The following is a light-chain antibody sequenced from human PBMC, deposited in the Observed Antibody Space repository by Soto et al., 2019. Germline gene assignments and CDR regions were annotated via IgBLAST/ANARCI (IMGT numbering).Light chain of an antibody. Sequence: DIQMTQSPSTLSGSVGDRVTITCRASQTISSWLAWYQQKPGKAPKRLIYKASTLKSGVQSRFSGSGSGTEFTLTISRLQHDDFATYYCQHYNSYSEAFGQGTKVEL. CDR3: QHYNSYSEA. CDR1: QTISSW. V-gene: IGKV1-5*03. J-gene: IGKJ1*01. CDR2: KAS.